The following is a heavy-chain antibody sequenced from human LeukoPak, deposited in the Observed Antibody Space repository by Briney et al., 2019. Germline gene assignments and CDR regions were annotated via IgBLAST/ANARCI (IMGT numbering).Heavy chain of an antibody. Sequence: PGWSLRLSCAASGFTFDDYGMSWVRQAPGKGLEWVSGINWNGGSTGYADSVKGRFTISRDNAKNSLYLQMNSLRAEDTAVYYCARDGIPYYDFWTGTSAAFDYWGQGTLVTVSS. CDR1: GFTFDDYG. CDR3: ARDGIPYYDFWTGTSAAFDY. D-gene: IGHD3-3*01. J-gene: IGHJ4*02. V-gene: IGHV3-20*04. CDR2: INWNGGST.